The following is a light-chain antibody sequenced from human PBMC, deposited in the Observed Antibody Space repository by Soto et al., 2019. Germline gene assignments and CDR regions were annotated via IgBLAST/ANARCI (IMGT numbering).Light chain of an antibody. CDR1: QSISAY. V-gene: IGKV1-39*01. Sequence: DIQMTQSPSSLSASVGDRVTITCRAGQSISAYLNWYQHKPGKAPKLLIHAASSLQSGVSLRFSGSGSGTDFTLNISSMQTEDFATYYCQQSYSTPFTFGPGTKVDTK. CDR2: AAS. J-gene: IGKJ3*01. CDR3: QQSYSTPFT.